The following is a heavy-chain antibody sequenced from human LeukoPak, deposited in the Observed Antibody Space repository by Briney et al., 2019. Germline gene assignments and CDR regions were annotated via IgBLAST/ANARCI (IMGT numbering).Heavy chain of an antibody. J-gene: IGHJ6*02. CDR1: GFTFNSYA. CDR2: ISDSGGNT. CDR3: ARAGGGDSSGYYYVGFLGLYYHYGMDV. D-gene: IGHD3-22*01. V-gene: IGHV3-23*01. Sequence: GGSLRLSCAASGFTFNSYAMSWVRQAPWERLQWVSGISDSGGNTYYADSVKGRFTISRDNSKNMLYLQMNSLRAEDTAVYYCARAGGGDSSGYYYVGFLGLYYHYGMDVWGQGTTVTVSS.